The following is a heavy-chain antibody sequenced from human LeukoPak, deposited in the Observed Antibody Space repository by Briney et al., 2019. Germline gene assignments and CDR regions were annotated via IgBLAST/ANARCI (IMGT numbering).Heavy chain of an antibody. Sequence: SETLSLTCTVSGGSLSSGDYYWGWVRQPPGRGLEWVGYIYYSGRTYYNPSRKSRVTISVDTSKNQFSLKLSSVTAADTAVYYCARASYRYYGSGSYLDYWGQGTLVTVSS. CDR1: GGSLSSGDYY. V-gene: IGHV4-30-4*01. CDR2: IYYSGRT. D-gene: IGHD3-10*01. CDR3: ARASYRYYGSGSYLDY. J-gene: IGHJ4*02.